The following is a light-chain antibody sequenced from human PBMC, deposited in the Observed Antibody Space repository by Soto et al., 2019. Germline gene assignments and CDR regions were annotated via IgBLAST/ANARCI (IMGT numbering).Light chain of an antibody. Sequence: NFMLTQPHSVSESPGKTLSISCTRSSGSIANNYVQWYQQRPGSAPTTVIYENNQRLSGVPDRFSGSTDGSSNSASLTISGLQTEDEADYYCQSYDSDFVVFGGWTKLTVL. V-gene: IGLV6-57*04. CDR2: ENN. J-gene: IGLJ2*01. CDR1: SGSIANNY. CDR3: QSYDSDFVV.